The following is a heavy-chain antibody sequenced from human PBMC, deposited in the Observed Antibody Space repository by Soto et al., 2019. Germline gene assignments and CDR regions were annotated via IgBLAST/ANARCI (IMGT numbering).Heavy chain of an antibody. CDR1: GFTFSSYA. CDR3: AKVVMVRGVSYYFDY. D-gene: IGHD3-10*01. J-gene: IGHJ4*02. CDR2: ISGSGGST. V-gene: IGHV3-23*01. Sequence: GGSLRLSCAASGFTFSSYAMSWVRQAPGKGLEWVSAISGSGGSTYYADSVKGRFTISRDNSKNTLYLQMNSLRAEDTAVYHCAKVVMVRGVSYYFDYWGQGTLVTAPQ.